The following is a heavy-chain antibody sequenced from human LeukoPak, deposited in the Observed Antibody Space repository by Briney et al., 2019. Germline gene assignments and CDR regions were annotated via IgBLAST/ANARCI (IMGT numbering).Heavy chain of an antibody. CDR2: TYSGSDT. J-gene: IGHJ1*01. Sequence: PGGSLRLSCAASGFTVSSNYMSWVRQAPGKGLEWVSVTYSGSDTYYADSVKGRFTISRDNSKNTLYLQMNSLRAEDTAVYYCAKDQRRDGYNFHFQHWGQGTLVTVSS. CDR1: GFTVSSNY. CDR3: AKDQRRDGYNFHFQH. D-gene: IGHD5-24*01. V-gene: IGHV3-53*01.